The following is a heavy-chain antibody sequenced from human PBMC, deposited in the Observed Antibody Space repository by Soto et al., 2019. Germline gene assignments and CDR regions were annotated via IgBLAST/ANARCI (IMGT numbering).Heavy chain of an antibody. J-gene: IGHJ3*02. D-gene: IGHD5-12*01. CDR2: IKGDGSAK. Sequence: EVQLVESGGGLVQPGGSLRLSCAASGFTFGNYWMTWVRQAPGKGLEWVANIKGDGSAKSYLDSVRGRFTVSRDNAENSLFLQMTILTAEDTALYYCERDVSAGNSGYDLDAVDIWGQGTMVTVS. V-gene: IGHV3-7*05. CDR3: ERDVSAGNSGYDLDAVDI. CDR1: GFTFGNYW.